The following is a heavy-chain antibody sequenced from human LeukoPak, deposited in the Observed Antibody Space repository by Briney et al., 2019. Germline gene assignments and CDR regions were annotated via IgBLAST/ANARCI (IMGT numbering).Heavy chain of an antibody. J-gene: IGHJ4*02. V-gene: IGHV3-30-3*01. CDR3: ARGDDSSGQVDY. D-gene: IGHD3-22*01. CDR2: ISYDGSSK. CDR1: GFTFSTYA. Sequence: GESLRLSCAASGFTFSTYAMHWVRQAPGKGLEWVAIISYDGSSKYYANSVKGRFTISRDNSKSTLYLQMNSLRPEDTAVYYCARGDDSSGQVDYWGQGTLVTVSS.